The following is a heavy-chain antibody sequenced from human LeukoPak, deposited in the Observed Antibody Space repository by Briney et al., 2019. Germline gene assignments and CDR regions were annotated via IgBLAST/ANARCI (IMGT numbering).Heavy chain of an antibody. J-gene: IGHJ3*02. CDR2: MNPNSGNT. D-gene: IGHD3-22*01. CDR1: GYTFTSYD. Sequence: GASVKVSCKASGYTFTSYDINWVRQATGQGLEWMGWMNPNSGNTGYAQKFQGRVTMTRNTSISTAYMELSSLRSEDTAVYHCARFYYDSTPSAFDIWGQGTMVTVSS. V-gene: IGHV1-8*01. CDR3: ARFYYDSTPSAFDI.